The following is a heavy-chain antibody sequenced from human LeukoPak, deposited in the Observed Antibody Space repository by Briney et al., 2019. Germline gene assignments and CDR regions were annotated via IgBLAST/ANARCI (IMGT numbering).Heavy chain of an antibody. J-gene: IGHJ6*03. V-gene: IGHV4-61*02. Sequence: SETLSLTCTVSGGSISSGSYYWSWIRQPAGKGLEWIGRIYTSGSTNCNPSLKSRVTVSVDTSKNQFSLKLTSVTAADTAMYFCARLGGYNWNPRHYYFYYMDVWGKGTTVTVSS. CDR3: ARLGGYNWNPRHYYFYYMDV. CDR2: IYTSGST. CDR1: GGSISSGSYY. D-gene: IGHD1-20*01.